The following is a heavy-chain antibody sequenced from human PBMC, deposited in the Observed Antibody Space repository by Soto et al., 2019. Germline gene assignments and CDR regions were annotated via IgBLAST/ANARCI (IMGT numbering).Heavy chain of an antibody. CDR1: GGSVSSVSYY. V-gene: IGHV4-61*01. D-gene: IGHD5-18*01. J-gene: IGHJ4*02. Sequence: PSETLSLTCTVSGGSVSSVSYYWSWIRQPPGKGLEWIGYIYYSGSTNYNPSLKSRVTISVDTSKNQFSLKLSSVTAADTAVYYCARISGYSYGLPPYFDYWGQGTLVTVSS. CDR2: IYYSGST. CDR3: ARISGYSYGLPPYFDY.